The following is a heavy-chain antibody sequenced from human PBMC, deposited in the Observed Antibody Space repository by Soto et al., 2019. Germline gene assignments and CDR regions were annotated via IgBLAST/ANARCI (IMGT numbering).Heavy chain of an antibody. CDR2: MNPNSGNT. J-gene: IGHJ4*02. Sequence: QVQLVQSGAEVKKQVASVKVSCKASWYTFTSYDTNWVRQATGQGLEWMGWMNPNSGNTAYAQKFKGRVTITSNTSISTAYMALSSLRSADTALYYSWRERRDGYDNWGQGTLVTVSS. CDR3: WRERRDGYDN. V-gene: IGHV1-8*01. CDR1: WYTFTSYD. D-gene: IGHD6-25*01.